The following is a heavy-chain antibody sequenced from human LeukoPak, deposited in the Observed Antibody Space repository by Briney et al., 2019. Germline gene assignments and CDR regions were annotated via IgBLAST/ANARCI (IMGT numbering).Heavy chain of an antibody. V-gene: IGHV3-30*18. CDR1: GFTFSSYG. D-gene: IGHD3-16*02. CDR2: ISYDGSNK. J-gene: IGHJ3*02. Sequence: GGSLRLSCAASGFTFSSYGMHWVRQAPGKGLEWVAVISYDGSNKYYADSVKGRFTISRDNSKNTLYLQMNSLRAEDTAVYYCAKDGVISFGGGIDHDAFDIWGQGTMVAVSS. CDR3: AKDGVISFGGGIDHDAFDI.